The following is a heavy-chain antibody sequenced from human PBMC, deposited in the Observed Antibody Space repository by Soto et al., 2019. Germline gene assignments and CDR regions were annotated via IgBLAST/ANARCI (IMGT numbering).Heavy chain of an antibody. Sequence: EVQVLESGGGLVQPGGSLRLSCAASGFIFSSYAMNWVRQAPGKGLEWVSGIGSTGVSTYYADSVKGRFTISRDNEKNMLDLHMERLRAEDTTAYDWAQDLVVVAIHYFAYWGQGTLVTVSS. D-gene: IGHD2-15*01. J-gene: IGHJ4*02. V-gene: IGHV3-23*01. CDR1: GFIFSSYA. CDR3: AQDLVVVAIHYFAY. CDR2: IGSTGVST.